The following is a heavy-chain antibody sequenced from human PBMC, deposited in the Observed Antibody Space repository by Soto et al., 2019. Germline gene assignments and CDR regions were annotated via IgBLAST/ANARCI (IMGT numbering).Heavy chain of an antibody. D-gene: IGHD3-16*01. CDR2: ISAYNGNT. CDR1: GYTFTSYG. CDR3: ARVYYDYIWGSYYYYYYMDV. J-gene: IGHJ6*03. Sequence: QVQLVQSGAEVKKPGASVQVSCKASGYTFTSYGISWVRQAPGQGLEWMGWISAYNGNTNYAQKLQGRVTMTTDTSTSTAYMELRSLRSDDTAVYYCARVYYDYIWGSYYYYYYMDVWGKGTTVTVSS. V-gene: IGHV1-18*01.